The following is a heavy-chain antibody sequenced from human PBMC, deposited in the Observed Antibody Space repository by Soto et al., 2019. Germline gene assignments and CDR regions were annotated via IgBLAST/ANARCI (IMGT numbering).Heavy chain of an antibody. Sequence: GASVKVSCKASGYTFTSYAMHWVRQAPGQRLEWMGWINAGNGNTKYSQKFQGRVTITRDTSASTAYMELSSLRSEDTAVYYCARGLGYCSSTSCYGYYYYYMDVWGKGTTVTVSS. CDR1: GYTFTSYA. V-gene: IGHV1-3*01. J-gene: IGHJ6*03. D-gene: IGHD2-2*01. CDR3: ARGLGYCSSTSCYGYYYYYMDV. CDR2: INAGNGNT.